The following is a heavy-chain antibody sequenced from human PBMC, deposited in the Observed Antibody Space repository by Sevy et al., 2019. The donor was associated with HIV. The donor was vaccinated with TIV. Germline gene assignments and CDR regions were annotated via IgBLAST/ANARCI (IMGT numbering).Heavy chain of an antibody. Sequence: GGSLRLSCAASGFTFSDYYMSWIRQAPGKGLQWVSYISSSSSYTNYADSVKGRFTISRDNAKNSLYLQMNSLRAEDTAVYYCARVTRRDGYNPIQNYFDYWGQRTLVTVSS. J-gene: IGHJ4*02. CDR2: ISSSSSYT. V-gene: IGHV3-11*06. CDR1: GFTFSDYY. D-gene: IGHD5-12*01. CDR3: ARVTRRDGYNPIQNYFDY.